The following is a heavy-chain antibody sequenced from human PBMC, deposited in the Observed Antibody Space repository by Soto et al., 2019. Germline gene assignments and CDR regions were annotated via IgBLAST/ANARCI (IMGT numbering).Heavy chain of an antibody. J-gene: IGHJ4*02. CDR1: GGSFSDNY. Sequence: AETLSLTCAVYGGSFSDNYWTWFRQPPGKGLEWVGEISPSGTTKYIASLRSRATISVDTSKRHYSLKVTSVTGADTAVYYCVTSLWFGTQPEIWGQGALVTVSS. CDR2: ISPSGTT. V-gene: IGHV4-34*01. D-gene: IGHD3-10*01. CDR3: VTSLWFGTQPEI.